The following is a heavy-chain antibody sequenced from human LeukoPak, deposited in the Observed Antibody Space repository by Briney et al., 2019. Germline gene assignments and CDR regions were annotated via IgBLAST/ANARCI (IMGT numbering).Heavy chain of an antibody. CDR1: KFTFSNYG. CDR3: ARGNTMVRGVNYGMDV. J-gene: IGHJ6*04. D-gene: IGHD3-10*01. Sequence: PGRSLRLSCAASKFTFSNYGMHWVRQAPGKGLEWVAVISYDGSKKYYADSVKGRFTISRDNAKNSLYLQMNSLRAEDTAVYCCARGNTMVRGVNYGMDVWGKGTTVTVSS. V-gene: IGHV3-30*03. CDR2: ISYDGSKK.